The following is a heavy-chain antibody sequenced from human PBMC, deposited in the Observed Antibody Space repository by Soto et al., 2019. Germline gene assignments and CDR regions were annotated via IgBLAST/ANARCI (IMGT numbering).Heavy chain of an antibody. Sequence: QVQLVQSGAEVKKPGASVKVSCKASGYTFTGYYMHWVRQAPGQGLEWMGWINPNSGGTNYAQKFQGRVTMTRDTSISTANMELSRLTSDDTAVYYCARAPYSSSSNFDCWGQGTLVTVSS. V-gene: IGHV1-2*02. CDR1: GYTFTGYY. CDR3: ARAPYSSSSNFDC. CDR2: INPNSGGT. D-gene: IGHD6-13*01. J-gene: IGHJ4*02.